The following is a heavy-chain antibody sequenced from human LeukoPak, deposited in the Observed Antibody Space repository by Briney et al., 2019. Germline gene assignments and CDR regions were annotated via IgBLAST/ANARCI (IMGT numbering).Heavy chain of an antibody. CDR2: FDPEDDET. CDR3: ATDSEPRRMLGAYYFDY. J-gene: IGHJ4*02. Sequence: GASVKVSCKVSGYTLTELSIHWVRQAPGKGLEWMGGFDPEDDETIYAQKFQGRVTMTEDTSTDTAYMELSSLRSEDTAVYYCATDSEPRRMLGAYYFDYWGQGTLVTVSS. V-gene: IGHV1-24*01. D-gene: IGHD3-16*01. CDR1: GYTLTELS.